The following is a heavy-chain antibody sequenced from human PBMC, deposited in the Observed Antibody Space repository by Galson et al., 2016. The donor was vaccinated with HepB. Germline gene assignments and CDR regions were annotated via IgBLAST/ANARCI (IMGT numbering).Heavy chain of an antibody. V-gene: IGHV4-59*01. D-gene: IGHD4-23*01. Sequence: SETLSLTCTVSGDSISGYFWSWIRQPPGKGLERVAYIHSSGLTNYNPSLLSRVTISLDTSKSQFSLKVTSVSAADTAVYYCARSYGGYAFDIWGQGTMVTVSS. J-gene: IGHJ3*02. CDR1: GDSISGYF. CDR3: ARSYGGYAFDI. CDR2: IHSSGLT.